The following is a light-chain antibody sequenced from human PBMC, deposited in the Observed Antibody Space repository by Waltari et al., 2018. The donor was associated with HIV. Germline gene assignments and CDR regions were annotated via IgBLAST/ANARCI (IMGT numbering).Light chain of an antibody. V-gene: IGLV1-44*01. CDR1: SSNIGSNG. Sequence: QSVLTQSPSASGTPGQRVTISCSGGSSNIGSNGVDWYQQFPGTAPKLLIYSNKQRPSGGPDRFFGSKSGTSDALAISGLQSEDEATYYCATLDDSLNGPIFGGGTRLTVL. J-gene: IGLJ2*01. CDR2: SNK. CDR3: ATLDDSLNGPI.